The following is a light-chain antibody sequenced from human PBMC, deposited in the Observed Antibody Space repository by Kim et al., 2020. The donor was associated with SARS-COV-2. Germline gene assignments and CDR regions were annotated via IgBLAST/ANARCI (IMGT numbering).Light chain of an antibody. J-gene: IGKJ4*01. CDR3: LQRSNWPLT. V-gene: IGKV3-11*01. CDR2: DAS. CDR1: QSVNSN. Sequence: EIVLTQSPATLSLSPGERATLSCRASQSVNSNFAWYQSKPGLAPRLLIYDASKRATGVPARFSGSGFGTDFTLTISRLEPEDFAVYICLQRSNWPLTFGGGTKVDIK.